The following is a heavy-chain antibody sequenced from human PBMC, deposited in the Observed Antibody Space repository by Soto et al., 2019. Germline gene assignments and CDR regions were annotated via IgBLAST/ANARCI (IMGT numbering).Heavy chain of an antibody. J-gene: IGHJ5*02. CDR2: IYYSGST. D-gene: IGHD1-26*01. V-gene: IGHV4-59*07. CDR3: ARGGAGFDP. CDR1: GGSISSYY. Sequence: TLSLTCAVSGGSISSYYWSWIRQPPGQRLEWIGYIYYSGSTNYNPSLKSRVTISVDTSKNQFSLKLSPVTAADTAVYYCARGGAGFDPWGQGTLVTVSS.